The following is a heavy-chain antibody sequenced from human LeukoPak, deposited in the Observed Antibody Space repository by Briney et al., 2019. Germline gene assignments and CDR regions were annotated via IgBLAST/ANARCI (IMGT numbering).Heavy chain of an antibody. CDR3: ARCPLGTIFGVAGAFDI. CDR2: IYYSGST. Sequence: SETLSLACTVSGGSISSSSYYWGWIRQPPGKGLEWIGSIYYSGSTYYNPSLKSRVTISVDTSKNQFSLKLSSVTAADTAVYYCARCPLGTIFGVAGAFDIWGQGTMVTVSS. V-gene: IGHV4-39*01. J-gene: IGHJ3*02. CDR1: GGSISSSSYY. D-gene: IGHD3-3*01.